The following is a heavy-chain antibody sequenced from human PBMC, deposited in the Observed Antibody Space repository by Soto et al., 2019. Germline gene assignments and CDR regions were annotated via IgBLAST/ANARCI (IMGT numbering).Heavy chain of an antibody. J-gene: IGHJ4*02. CDR3: VGQRLSSMILVVDY. CDR1: GFTFSACA. CDR2: ISASGDDT. D-gene: IGHD2-8*02. V-gene: IGHV3-23*01. Sequence: GGSLRLSCAASGFTFSACAMGWVRQAPGKRLEWVSGISASGDDTNYADSVKGRFTISRDNSKNTLYLQMNSLRVEDTAVYHCVGQRLSSMILVVDYWGQGTLVTVSS.